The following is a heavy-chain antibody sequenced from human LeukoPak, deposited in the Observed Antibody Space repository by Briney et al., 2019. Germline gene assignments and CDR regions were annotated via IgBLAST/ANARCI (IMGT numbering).Heavy chain of an antibody. V-gene: IGHV3-23*01. CDR2: ISGSGGST. D-gene: IGHD6-6*01. J-gene: IGHJ4*02. CDR1: GFTFSSYA. Sequence: GGSLRLSCAASGFTFSSYAMSWVRQAPGKGLEWVSAISGSGGSTCYADSVKGRFTISRDNSKNTLYLQMNSLRAEDTAVYYCAKRELVLGSGRYFDYWGQGTLVTVSS. CDR3: AKRELVLGSGRYFDY.